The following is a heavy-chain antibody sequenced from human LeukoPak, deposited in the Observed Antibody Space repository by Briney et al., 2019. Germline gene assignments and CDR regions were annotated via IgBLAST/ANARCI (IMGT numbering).Heavy chain of an antibody. D-gene: IGHD6-13*01. V-gene: IGHV1-69*05. Sequence: ASVKVSCKASGGTFSSYAISWVRQAPGQGLEWMGGIIPIFGTANYAQKFQGRVTITTDESTSTAYMELSSLRSEDTAVYYCATWVRVAAAGPSWFDPWGQGTLVTVSS. CDR1: GGTFSSYA. CDR3: ATWVRVAAAGPSWFDP. CDR2: IIPIFGTA. J-gene: IGHJ5*02.